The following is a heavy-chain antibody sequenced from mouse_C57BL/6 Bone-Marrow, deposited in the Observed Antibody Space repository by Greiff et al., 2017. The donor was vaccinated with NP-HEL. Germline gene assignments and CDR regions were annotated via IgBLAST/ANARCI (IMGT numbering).Heavy chain of an antibody. J-gene: IGHJ3*01. V-gene: IGHV14-4*01. Sequence: VQLKQSGAELVRPGASVKLSCTASGFNIKDDYMHWVKQRPEQGLEWIGWIDPENGDTEYASKFQGKATITADTSSNTAYLQLSSLTSEDTAVYYWTDYGFAYWGQGTLVTVSA. CDR3: TDYGFAY. CDR2: IDPENGDT. D-gene: IGHD1-1*01. CDR1: GFNIKDDY.